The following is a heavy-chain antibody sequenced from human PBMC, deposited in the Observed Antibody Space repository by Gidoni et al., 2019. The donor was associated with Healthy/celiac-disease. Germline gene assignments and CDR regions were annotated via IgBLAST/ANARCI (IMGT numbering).Heavy chain of an antibody. D-gene: IGHD2-8*01. CDR3: AKERRVLMVYAYDY. CDR2: ISGSGGST. CDR1: GFTVSSYA. Sequence: EVQLLGSGGGLVQPGGSLRLSCAASGFTVSSYAMTWVRQAQGTGLEWVSAISGSGGSTYYADSVKGRFTISRDNSKNTLYLQMNSRRAEDTAVYYCAKERRVLMVYAYDYWGQGTLVTVSS. J-gene: IGHJ4*02. V-gene: IGHV3-23*01.